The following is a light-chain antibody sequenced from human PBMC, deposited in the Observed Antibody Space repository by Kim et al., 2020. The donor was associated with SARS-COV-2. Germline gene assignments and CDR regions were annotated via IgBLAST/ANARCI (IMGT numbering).Light chain of an antibody. Sequence: DIQMTQSPSSLSASIGDRVTITCRASQSVSSYLNWFQQKPGKAPKLLIYAASSLQSGVPSRFSGSGSGTDFTFTISSLQPEDFATYFCQQSYSTPRTFGGGTKVDIK. CDR3: QQSYSTPRT. J-gene: IGKJ4*01. CDR1: QSVSSY. V-gene: IGKV1-39*01. CDR2: AAS.